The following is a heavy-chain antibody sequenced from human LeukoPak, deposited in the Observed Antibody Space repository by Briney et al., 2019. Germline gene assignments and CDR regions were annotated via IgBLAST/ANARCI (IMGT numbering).Heavy chain of an antibody. CDR3: TRGYSGGNWYAFDL. CDR2: SGNKPNSYTT. CDR1: EFTFDNYA. V-gene: IGHV3-72*01. J-gene: IGHJ3*01. D-gene: IGHD6-13*01. Sequence: GGSLRLSCAASEFTFDNYAMGWVRQAPGKGLEWVGRSGNKPNSYTTEYAASVRGRFTISRDESKNSLDLQMNSLKTEDTAVYYCTRGYSGGNWYAFDLWGQGTMVAVSS.